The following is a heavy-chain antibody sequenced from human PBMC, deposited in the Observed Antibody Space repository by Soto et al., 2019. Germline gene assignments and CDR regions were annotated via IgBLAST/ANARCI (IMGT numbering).Heavy chain of an antibody. J-gene: IGHJ4*02. V-gene: IGHV3-48*01. Sequence: GGSLRLSCAASGFTFSSYSMNWVRQAPGKGLEWVSYISSSSSTIYYADSVKGRFTISRDNPKNTLYLQMNSLRAEDTAVYYCARDRSRRIAAVRFDYWGQGTLVTVSS. CDR2: ISSSSSTI. D-gene: IGHD6-25*01. CDR3: ARDRSRRIAAVRFDY. CDR1: GFTFSSYS.